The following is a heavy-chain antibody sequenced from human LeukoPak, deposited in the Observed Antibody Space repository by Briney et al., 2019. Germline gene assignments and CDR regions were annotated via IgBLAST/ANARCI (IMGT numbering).Heavy chain of an antibody. V-gene: IGHV3-53*04. CDR1: GVTVSSNY. CDR3: AREQRITATRDY. Sequence: GGSPRLSCAASGVTVSSNYMSRVPQAPGKGLEWFSVFLGGGSTYTADSVKGRFTISRHNSKNTLYLQKNSLRAEDTAVYYCAREQRITATRDYWGQGTLVTVSS. D-gene: IGHD2-15*01. CDR2: FLGGGST. J-gene: IGHJ4*02.